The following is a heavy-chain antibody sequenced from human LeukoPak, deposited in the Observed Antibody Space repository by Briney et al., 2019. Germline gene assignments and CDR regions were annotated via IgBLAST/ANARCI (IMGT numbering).Heavy chain of an antibody. V-gene: IGHV3-21*01. J-gene: IGHJ4*02. D-gene: IGHD5/OR15-5a*01. CDR1: GFTFSSYS. Sequence: GGSLRLSCAASGFTFSSYSMNWVRQAPGKGLEWVSSISSSSSYIYYADSVKGRFTISRDNAKNSLYLQMNSLRAEDTAVYYCARDRGYSVYGEIDYWGQGTLVTVSS. CDR2: ISSSSSYI. CDR3: ARDRGYSVYGEIDY.